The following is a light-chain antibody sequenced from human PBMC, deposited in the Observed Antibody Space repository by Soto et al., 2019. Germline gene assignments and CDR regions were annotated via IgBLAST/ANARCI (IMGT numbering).Light chain of an antibody. J-gene: IGLJ3*02. V-gene: IGLV1-44*01. CDR2: SDD. CDR1: NSNIGRYS. CDR3: AAWDANLNGPL. Sequence: QSALTQPPSLSGTPGQRVTISCSGSNSNIGRYSVNWYQHFPGTAPKILIYSDDERPSGVPDRFSGSKSGTSASLAISGRQSEDEAEYYCAAWDANLNGPLFGGGTKLTVL.